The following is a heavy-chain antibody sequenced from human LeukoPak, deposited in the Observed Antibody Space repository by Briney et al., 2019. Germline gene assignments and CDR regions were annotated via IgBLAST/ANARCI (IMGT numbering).Heavy chain of an antibody. CDR3: ARDGGYRDYFDY. Sequence: GGSLRLSCAASGFTISSNYMSWVRQAPGKGLEWVSVIYSGGSTYYADSVKGRFTISRDNSKNTLYLQMNSLRAEDTAVYYCARDGGYRDYFDYWGQGTLVTVSS. J-gene: IGHJ4*02. CDR2: IYSGGST. V-gene: IGHV3-66*01. CDR1: GFTISSNY. D-gene: IGHD3-16*01.